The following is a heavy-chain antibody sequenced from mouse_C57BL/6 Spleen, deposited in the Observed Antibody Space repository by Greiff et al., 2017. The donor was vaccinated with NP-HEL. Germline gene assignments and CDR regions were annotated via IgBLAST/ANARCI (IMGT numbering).Heavy chain of an antibody. V-gene: IGHV3-6*01. CDR2: ISYDGSN. CDR1: GYSITSGYY. J-gene: IGHJ1*03. Sequence: EVKLVESGPGLVKPSQSLSLTCSVTGYSITSGYYWNWIRQFPGNKLEWMGYISYDGSNNYNPSLKNRISITRDTSKNQFFLKLNSVTTEDTATYYCARAPYDGYPYWYFDVWGTGTTVTVSS. D-gene: IGHD2-3*01. CDR3: ARAPYDGYPYWYFDV.